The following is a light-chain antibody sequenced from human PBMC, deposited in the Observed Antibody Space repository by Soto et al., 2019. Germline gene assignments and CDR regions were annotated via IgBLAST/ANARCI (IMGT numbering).Light chain of an antibody. CDR3: QQYGTSPPIT. J-gene: IGKJ5*01. CDR2: GAS. V-gene: IGKV3-20*01. Sequence: EIVLTQSPATLSLSPGERATLSCRASQRVTSNSLAWYQQNSGQAPRLVFYGASNRATGIPERFSGSGSGTDFTLTISRLEPDDFAVYFCQQYGTSPPITFGQGTRLEIK. CDR1: QRVTSNS.